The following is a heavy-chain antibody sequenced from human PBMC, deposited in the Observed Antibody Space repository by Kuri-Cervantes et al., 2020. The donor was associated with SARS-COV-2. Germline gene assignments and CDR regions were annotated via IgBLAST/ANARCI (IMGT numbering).Heavy chain of an antibody. Sequence: GSLRLSCTVSGFSISSIYYWGWIRQPPGKGLEWIGDISHSASTFYNPSLKSRVTISVDTSKNQFSLKLSSVTAADTAVYYCARALYSIPHAFQHWGQGTLVTVSS. CDR1: GFSISSIYY. D-gene: IGHD6-13*01. CDR3: ARALYSIPHAFQH. V-gene: IGHV4-38-2*02. J-gene: IGHJ1*01. CDR2: ISHSAST.